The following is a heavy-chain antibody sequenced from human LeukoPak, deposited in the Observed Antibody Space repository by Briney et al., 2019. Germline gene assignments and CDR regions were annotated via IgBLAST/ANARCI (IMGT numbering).Heavy chain of an antibody. CDR3: ARRVSPIDAFDI. J-gene: IGHJ3*02. CDR1: GYSFSNYW. Sequence: GESLKISCKSSGYSFSNYWIGWVRQMPGKGLEWMGIIYPGDSDTRYSPSFQGQVTFSADKSISTTYLQWSSLKASDTAIYYCARRVSPIDAFDIWGQGTMVTVSS. CDR2: IYPGDSDT. V-gene: IGHV5-51*01.